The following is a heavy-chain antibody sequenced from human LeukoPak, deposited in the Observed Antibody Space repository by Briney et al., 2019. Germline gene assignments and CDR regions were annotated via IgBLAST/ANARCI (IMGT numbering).Heavy chain of an antibody. CDR2: VNRDGSET. CDR3: ARNNGMDV. V-gene: IGHV3-7*03. J-gene: IGHJ6*02. CDR1: GFALSSHW. Sequence: GGSLRLSCAASGFALSSHWMTWVRQVPGRGPEWVANVNRDGSETYYLDSVKGRFTISKDNAKNSLYLQTNSLRAEDTALYHCARNNGMDVWGQGTTVIVSS.